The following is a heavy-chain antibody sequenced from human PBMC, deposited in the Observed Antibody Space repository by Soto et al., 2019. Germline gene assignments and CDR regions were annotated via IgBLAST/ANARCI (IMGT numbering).Heavy chain of an antibody. CDR1: GGSISSYY. J-gene: IGHJ4*02. V-gene: IGHV4-59*01. CDR2: IYYSGST. CDR3: ARTLYSYGPRFDY. D-gene: IGHD5-18*01. Sequence: QVQLQESSPGLVKPSETLSLTCTVSGGSISSYYWSWIRQPPGKGLEWIGYIYYSGSTNYNPSLKSRVTISVDTSKNQFSLKLSSVTAADTAVYYCARTLYSYGPRFDYWGQGTLVTVSS.